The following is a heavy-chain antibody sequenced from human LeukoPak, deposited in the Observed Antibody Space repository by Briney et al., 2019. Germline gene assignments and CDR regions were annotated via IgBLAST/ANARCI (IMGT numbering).Heavy chain of an antibody. V-gene: IGHV3-23*01. D-gene: IGHD5-18*01. CDR1: GFTFSSYS. Sequence: PGGSLRLSCAASGFTFSSYSMSWVRQAPGKGPEWVAAIIGSGGRTTYADSVKGRFTISRDNSKNTVYLEMNSLSAEDTAVYVCAKTQDTSMIYGYFDYWGQGTLVTVSS. J-gene: IGHJ4*02. CDR3: AKTQDTSMIYGYFDY. CDR2: IIGSGGRT.